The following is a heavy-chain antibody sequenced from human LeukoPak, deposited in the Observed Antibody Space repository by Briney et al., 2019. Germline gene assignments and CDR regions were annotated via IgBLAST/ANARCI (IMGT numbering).Heavy chain of an antibody. V-gene: IGHV4-59*06. D-gene: IGHD2-15*01. CDR1: GGSISSSY. J-gene: IGHJ4*02. CDR2: IYYSGIT. Sequence: KSSETLSLTCTVSGGSISSSYWNWVRQRPGKGLEWIGYIYYSGITYYNPSLKSRVTISVDTSKNQFSLKLSSVTAADTAVYYCAGTDCSGGSCRPFDYWGQGTLVTVSS. CDR3: AGTDCSGGSCRPFDY.